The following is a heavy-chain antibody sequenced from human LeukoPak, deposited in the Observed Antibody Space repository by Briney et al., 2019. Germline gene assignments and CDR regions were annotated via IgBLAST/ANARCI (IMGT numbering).Heavy chain of an antibody. V-gene: IGHV4-34*01. CDR1: GGSFSGYY. J-gene: IGHJ4*02. Sequence: PSETLSLTCAVYGGSFSGYYWSWIRQPPGKGLEWIGEINHSGSTNYNPSLKSRVTISVDTSKNQFSLKLSSVTAADTAVYYCAREVWFGELVYWGQGTLVTVSS. CDR2: INHSGST. D-gene: IGHD3-10*01. CDR3: AREVWFGELVY.